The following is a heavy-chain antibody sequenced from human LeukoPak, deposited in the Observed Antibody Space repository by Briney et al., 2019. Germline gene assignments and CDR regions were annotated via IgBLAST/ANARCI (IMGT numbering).Heavy chain of an antibody. CDR1: GFTFSSYA. Sequence: GGSLRLSCAASGFTFSSYAMSWVQQAPGKGLEWVSAISGSGGSTYYADSVKGRFTISRDNSKNTLYLQMNSLRAEDTAVYYCAKDQSIAAAGLLNWFDPWGQGTLVTVSS. D-gene: IGHD6-13*01. V-gene: IGHV3-23*01. CDR2: ISGSGGST. J-gene: IGHJ5*02. CDR3: AKDQSIAAAGLLNWFDP.